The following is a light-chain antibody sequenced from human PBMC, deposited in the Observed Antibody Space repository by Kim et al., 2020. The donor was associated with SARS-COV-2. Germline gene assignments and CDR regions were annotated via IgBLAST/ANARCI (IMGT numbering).Light chain of an antibody. V-gene: IGLV3-21*04. Sequence: APGKTARITCGGNNIGSKSVHWYQQKPGQAPVLVIYYDSDRPSGIPELFSGSNSGNTATLTISRVEAGDEADYYCQVWDSSSDHWVFGGGTKLTVL. CDR1: NIGSKS. J-gene: IGLJ3*02. CDR2: YDS. CDR3: QVWDSSSDHWV.